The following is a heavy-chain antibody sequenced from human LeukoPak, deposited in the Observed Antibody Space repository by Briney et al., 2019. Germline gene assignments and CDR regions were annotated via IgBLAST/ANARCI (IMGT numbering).Heavy chain of an antibody. CDR2: ISYDGSNK. CDR1: GFTFSSDG. V-gene: IGHV3-30*18. J-gene: IGHJ4*02. CDR3: AKDVYSSGTGYFVY. D-gene: IGHD6-19*01. Sequence: PGGSLRLSCAPSGFTFSSDGMRWVREAPGKGLEWVAVISYDGSNKLYADSVKGRFTLSRDNAKNSLYLQMNRLRAEDTGLYYCAKDVYSSGTGYFVYWGQGTLVTVSS.